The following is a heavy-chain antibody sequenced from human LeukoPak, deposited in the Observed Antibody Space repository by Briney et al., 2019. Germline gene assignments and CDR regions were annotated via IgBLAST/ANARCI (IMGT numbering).Heavy chain of an antibody. Sequence: GASVKVSCKASGYTFTDEYIHWVRQVPGQGFERMAWINPKNGATNVALKFRGRVTLTRDTSISTAYMAVSRLRSDDTAVYYCARDVGELRADYWGQGTLVTVSS. D-gene: IGHD1-26*01. J-gene: IGHJ4*02. CDR2: INPKNGAT. CDR1: GYTFTDEY. V-gene: IGHV1-2*02. CDR3: ARDVGELRADY.